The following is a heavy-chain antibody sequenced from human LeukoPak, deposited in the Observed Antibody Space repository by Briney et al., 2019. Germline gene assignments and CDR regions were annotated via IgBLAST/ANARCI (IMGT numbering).Heavy chain of an antibody. CDR1: GYTLAALS. J-gene: IGHJ6*03. CDR2: FDPEDGET. V-gene: IGHV1-24*01. Sequence: GASVKVSCTVSGYTLAALSMNWVRQAPGKGLEWLGGFDPEDGETIYAQKFQGRVTRTEDTSTDTAYMELSSLRSEDTAVYYGATVRGSSSGYYMDVWGKGTTVTVSS. D-gene: IGHD6-6*01. CDR3: ATVRGSSSGYYMDV.